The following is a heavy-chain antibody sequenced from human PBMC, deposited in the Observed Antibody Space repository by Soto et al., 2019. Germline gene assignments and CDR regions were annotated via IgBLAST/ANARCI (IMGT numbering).Heavy chain of an antibody. D-gene: IGHD5-12*01. Sequence: EVQLLESGGGSVQPGGSLRLSCAASGFSFSGYAMAWVRQAPGKGLEWVSGISGSGATTYYADSVKGRCTISRDNSKHTLSLQVNRLSAEDTAGYYCAKAGGGYTKWHFDSWGHGSLVTVSS. J-gene: IGHJ4*01. V-gene: IGHV3-23*01. CDR3: AKAGGGYTKWHFDS. CDR2: ISGSGATT. CDR1: GFSFSGYA.